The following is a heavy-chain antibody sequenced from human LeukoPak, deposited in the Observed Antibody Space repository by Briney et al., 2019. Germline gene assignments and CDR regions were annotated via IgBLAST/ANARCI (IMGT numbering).Heavy chain of an antibody. V-gene: IGHV4-4*02. Sequence: SETLSLTCAVSGGSVTSTNWCTCVRQPPGKGLEWLGEVHLDGRTNYNPSPNSRPIISVDLPENHTSLRLTSGTAAGTAVYYCAREGGFYRPLDYSGQGTLVTVSS. CDR2: VHLDGRT. CDR3: AREGGFYRPLDY. CDR1: GGSVTSTNW. D-gene: IGHD3-3*01. J-gene: IGHJ4*02.